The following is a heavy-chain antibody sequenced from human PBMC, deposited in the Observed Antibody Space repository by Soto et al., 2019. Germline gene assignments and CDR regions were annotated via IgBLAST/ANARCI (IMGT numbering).Heavy chain of an antibody. CDR3: ARTYSSSWSPFDY. D-gene: IGHD6-13*01. CDR2: INQSGST. V-gene: IGHV4-34*01. J-gene: IGHJ4*02. CDR1: GGSFSGYY. Sequence: QVQLQQWGAGLLKPSETLSLTCAVYGGSFSGYYWSWIRQPPGKGLEWIGEINQSGSTNYKPSLKSRVTISVDTSKNQFSLKLSSVTAADTAVYYCARTYSSSWSPFDYWGQRPLVTVSS.